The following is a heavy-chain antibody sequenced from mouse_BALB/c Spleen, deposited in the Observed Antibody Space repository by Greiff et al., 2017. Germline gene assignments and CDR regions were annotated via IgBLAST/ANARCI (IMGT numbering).Heavy chain of an antibody. D-gene: IGHD4-1*01. J-gene: IGHJ1*01. V-gene: IGHV14-4*02. Sequence: EVQLQESGAELVRSGASVKLSCTASGFNIKDYYMHWVKQRPEQGLEWIGWIDPENGDTEYAPKFQGKATMTADTSSNTAYLQLSSLTSEDTAVYYCNDWDGYFDVWGAGTTVTVSS. CDR1: GFNIKDYY. CDR2: IDPENGDT. CDR3: NDWDGYFDV.